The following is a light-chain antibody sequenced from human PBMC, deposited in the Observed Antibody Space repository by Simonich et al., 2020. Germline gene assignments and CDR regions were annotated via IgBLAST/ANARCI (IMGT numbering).Light chain of an antibody. CDR3: MQSIQLPRT. J-gene: IGKJ1*01. CDR2: EDS. CDR1: QSLLHRDGKTY. Sequence: DIVMTQTPLSLSVTPGQPASISCKSSQSLLHRDGKTYLYWYLQKPGQSPPLLIYEDSSRVSGVPDRFSGSGSGTDFTLKISRVDAEDVGVYYCMQSIQLPRTFGQGTKVEIK. V-gene: IGKV2D-29*02.